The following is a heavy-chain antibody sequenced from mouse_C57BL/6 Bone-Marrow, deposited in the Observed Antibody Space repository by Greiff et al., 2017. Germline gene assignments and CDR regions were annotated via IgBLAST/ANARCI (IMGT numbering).Heavy chain of an antibody. CDR1: GYTFTSYW. CDR2: IDPSDSYT. V-gene: IGHV1-59*01. Sequence: VQLQQPGAELVRPGTSVKLSCKASGYTFTSYWMHWVKQRPGQGLEWIGVIDPSDSYTNYNQKFKGKATLTVDTSSSTAYMQLSSLTSEDSAVYYCARSRSPWAMDYWGQGTSVTVSS. CDR3: ARSRSPWAMDY. J-gene: IGHJ4*01.